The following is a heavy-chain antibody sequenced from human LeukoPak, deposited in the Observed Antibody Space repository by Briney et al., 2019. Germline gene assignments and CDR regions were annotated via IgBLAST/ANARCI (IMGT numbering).Heavy chain of an antibody. V-gene: IGHV3-43*02. CDR2: ISENGGTT. CDR3: AKKSGAAGNFDY. Sequence: GGSLRLSCAASGFAFHDHPMHWVRQAPGKGLEWVSLISENGGTTYYADSVKGRFTISRDNSKNSLYLQMKSLRTEDTALYYCAKKSGAAGNFDYWGQGTLVTVPS. D-gene: IGHD6-13*01. CDR1: GFAFHDHP. J-gene: IGHJ4*02.